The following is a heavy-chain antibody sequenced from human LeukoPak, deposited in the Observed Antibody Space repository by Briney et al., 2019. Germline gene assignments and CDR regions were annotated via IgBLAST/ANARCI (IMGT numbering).Heavy chain of an antibody. CDR2: IYYSGST. J-gene: IGHJ4*02. Sequence: PSETLSHTCTVSGGSISSGGYYWSWIRQHPGKGLERIGYIYYSGSTYYNPSLKSRVTISVDTSKNQFSLKLSSVTAADTAVYYCARVAAAGHLPFDYWGQGTLVTVSS. CDR1: GGSISSGGYY. D-gene: IGHD6-13*01. V-gene: IGHV4-31*03. CDR3: ARVAAAGHLPFDY.